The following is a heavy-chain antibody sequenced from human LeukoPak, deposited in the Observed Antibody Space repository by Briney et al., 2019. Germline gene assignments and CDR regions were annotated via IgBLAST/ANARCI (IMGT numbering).Heavy chain of an antibody. CDR3: ARDVSRGWFDP. CDR2: ISLSGST. J-gene: IGHJ5*02. V-gene: IGHV4-34*01. Sequence: KPSETLSLTCAVYGGSFSGYYWSWIRQPPGKGLEWIGQISLSGSTNYNPSLKSRVTISVDTSKNQFSLKLSSVTAADTAAYYCARDVSRGWFDPWGQGTLVTVSS. CDR1: GGSFSGYY. D-gene: IGHD3-10*01.